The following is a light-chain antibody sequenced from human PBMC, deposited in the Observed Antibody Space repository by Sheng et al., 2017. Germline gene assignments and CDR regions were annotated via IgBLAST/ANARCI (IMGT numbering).Light chain of an antibody. V-gene: IGKV3D-20*02. CDR1: QNIGSNN. Sequence: VLTQSPATLXLSPGERATLSCRASQNIGSNNLAWYQQRLGQAPRLLIFTTSNRTADTPHRFSGSGSGTDFTLTISSLEPEDFAVYYCQQHSNWPQPITFGQGTRLEI. J-gene: IGKJ5*01. CDR2: TTS. CDR3: QQHSNWPQPIT.